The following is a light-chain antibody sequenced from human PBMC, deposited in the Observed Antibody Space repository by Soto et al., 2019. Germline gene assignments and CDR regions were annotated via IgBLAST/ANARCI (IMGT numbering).Light chain of an antibody. Sequence: QSVLTQTPSASGTPGQRVTISCSGSSSNIGSNTVNWYQQLPGTAPKLLIYSNNQRPPGVPDRFSGSKSGTSASLAISGLQSEDEAEYYCAAWDDSLNGFWVSGGGTQLTVL. J-gene: IGLJ3*02. V-gene: IGLV1-44*01. CDR2: SNN. CDR1: SSNIGSNT. CDR3: AAWDDSLNGFWV.